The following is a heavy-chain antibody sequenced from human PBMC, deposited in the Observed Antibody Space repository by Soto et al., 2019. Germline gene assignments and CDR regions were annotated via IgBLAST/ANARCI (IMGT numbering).Heavy chain of an antibody. J-gene: IGHJ4*02. CDR2: IFYSGSF. CDR3: ARAPEIPSFRVVALPYFIDF. D-gene: IGHD2-15*01. CDR1: GGSISSGTAY. V-gene: IGHV4-31*03. Sequence: SETLSLTCTVSGGSISSGTAYWSWIRQRPGKGLEWIGYIFYSGSFYYTPSLRGRVMILADTSKNQFTLRLSSVTAADTAVYYCARAPEIPSFRVVALPYFIDFWGPGALVTLSS.